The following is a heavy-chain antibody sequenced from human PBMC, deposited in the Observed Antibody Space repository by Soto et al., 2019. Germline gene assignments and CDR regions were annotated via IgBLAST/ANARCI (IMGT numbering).Heavy chain of an antibody. CDR2: MYDSGIT. Sequence: QVQLQESGPGLVKPSETLSLTCTVSGGSTSSYYWSWIRQSPGKGLEWIGYMYDSGITSYNPSLESRVTISVDTSKNQFSLRLRSVTAADTAVYYCASGVSSIPGRRYAFDIWGQGAMVTVSS. V-gene: IGHV4-59*01. J-gene: IGHJ3*02. D-gene: IGHD6-6*01. CDR1: GGSTSSYY. CDR3: ASGVSSIPGRRYAFDI.